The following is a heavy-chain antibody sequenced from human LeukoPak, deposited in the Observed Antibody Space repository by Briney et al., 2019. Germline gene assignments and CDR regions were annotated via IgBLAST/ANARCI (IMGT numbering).Heavy chain of an antibody. J-gene: IGHJ4*02. CDR2: FDPEDGET. D-gene: IGHD3-22*01. Sequence: ASVKVSCKVSGYTLTELSMHWVRQAPGKGLEWMGGFDPEDGETIYAQKFQGRVTMTEDTSTDTAYMELSSLRSEDTAVYYCASLLDYYDSSGSVGYWGQGTLVTVSS. V-gene: IGHV1-24*01. CDR3: ASLLDYYDSSGSVGY. CDR1: GYTLTELS.